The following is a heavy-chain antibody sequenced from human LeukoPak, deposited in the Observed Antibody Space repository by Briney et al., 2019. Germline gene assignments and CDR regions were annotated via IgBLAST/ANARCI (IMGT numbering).Heavy chain of an antibody. CDR1: GYTFTSYD. V-gene: IGHV1-8*03. CDR2: MNPNSGNT. J-gene: IGHJ4*02. D-gene: IGHD3-3*01. CDR3: ARGSYDFWSGYSYYFDY. Sequence: GASVKVSCKASGYTFTSYDINWVRQATGQGLEWMGWMNPNSGNTGYAQKLQGRVTITRNTSISTAYMELSSLRSEDTAVYYCARGSYDFWSGYSYYFDYWGQGTLVTVSS.